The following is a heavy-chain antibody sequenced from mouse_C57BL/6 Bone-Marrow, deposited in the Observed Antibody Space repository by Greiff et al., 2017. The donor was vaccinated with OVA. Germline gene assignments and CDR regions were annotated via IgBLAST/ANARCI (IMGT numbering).Heavy chain of an antibody. J-gene: IGHJ4*01. Sequence: VQVVESGAELAKPGASVKLSCKASGYTFTSYWMHWVKQRPGQGLEWIGYINPSSGYTKYNQKFKDKATLTADKSSSTAYMQLSSLTYEDSAVYYCASHYDYSYYYAMDYGGQGTSVTVSS. V-gene: IGHV1-7*01. CDR2: INPSSGYT. D-gene: IGHD2-4*01. CDR3: ASHYDYSYYYAMDY. CDR1: GYTFTSYW.